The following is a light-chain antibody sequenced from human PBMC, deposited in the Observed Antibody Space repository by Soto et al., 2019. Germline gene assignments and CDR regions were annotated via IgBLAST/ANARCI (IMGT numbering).Light chain of an antibody. CDR1: SSDVGAYNF. CDR2: DVS. V-gene: IGLV2-14*03. CDR3: GSYTTSSNYV. Sequence: QSVLTQPASVSGSPGLSITISCTGTSSDVGAYNFVSWYQQHPDKAPKLMIFDVSNRPPGVSNRFSGSKSGNTASLTISGLQSEDEAEYYCGSYTTSSNYVFGTGTKVTVL. J-gene: IGLJ1*01.